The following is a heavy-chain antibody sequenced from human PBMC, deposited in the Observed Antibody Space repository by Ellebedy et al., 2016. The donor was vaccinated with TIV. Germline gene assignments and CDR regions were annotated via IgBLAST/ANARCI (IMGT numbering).Heavy chain of an antibody. D-gene: IGHD2-15*01. Sequence: AASEKVSCKASGYTFTNYAVHWVRQAPGQRLEWMGWINTDNGNTKYSQKFQGRVTITRDTSASTAYMELSSLRSEDTAVYYCAARYCGGGTCYSFFDSWGQGTLVTVSS. CDR2: INTDNGNT. V-gene: IGHV1-3*04. J-gene: IGHJ4*02. CDR3: AARYCGGGTCYSFFDS. CDR1: GYTFTNYA.